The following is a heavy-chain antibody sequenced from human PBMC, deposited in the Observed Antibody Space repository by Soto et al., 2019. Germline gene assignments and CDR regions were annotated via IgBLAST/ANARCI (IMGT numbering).Heavy chain of an antibody. Sequence: ASVKVSCKASGYTFTSYAMHWVRQAPGQRLEWMGWINAGNGNTKYSQKFQGRVTITADKFTGTAYMELTRLRSDDTAVYYCAGDPDSHYNDSHASSYPWGQGIQVTVSS. CDR3: AGDPDSHYNDSHASSYP. CDR1: GYTFTSYA. CDR2: INAGNGNT. J-gene: IGHJ5*02. V-gene: IGHV1-3*01. D-gene: IGHD3-22*01.